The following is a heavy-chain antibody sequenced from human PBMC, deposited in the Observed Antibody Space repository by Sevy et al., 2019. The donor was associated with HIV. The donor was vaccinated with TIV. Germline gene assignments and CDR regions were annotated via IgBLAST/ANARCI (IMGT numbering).Heavy chain of an antibody. V-gene: IGHV3-21*04. J-gene: IGHJ6*02. D-gene: IGHD3-22*01. CDR2: ISSSSSYI. CDR1: GFTFSSYS. Sequence: GGSLRLSCAASGFTFSSYSMNWVRQAPGKGLEWVSSISSSSSYIYYADSVKGRFTISRDNAKNFLYLQMNSLRAEDTALYYCAKDTAPHYYDSSGQYYYYYGMDVWGQGTTVTVSS. CDR3: AKDTAPHYYDSSGQYYYYYGMDV.